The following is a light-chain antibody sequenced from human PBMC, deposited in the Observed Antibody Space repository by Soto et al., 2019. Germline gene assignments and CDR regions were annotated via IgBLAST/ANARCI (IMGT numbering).Light chain of an antibody. CDR1: QSVSNY. J-gene: IGKJ2*01. CDR2: DAS. Sequence: DIVLTQSPATLSLSPGERATLSCRASQSVSNYLDWYQQKPGQAPRLLIYDASNRAAGIPARFRGSGSGTDFTLTISSLEPEVFAVYYCQQRTNWYTFGQGTKVEI. CDR3: QQRTNWYT. V-gene: IGKV3-11*01.